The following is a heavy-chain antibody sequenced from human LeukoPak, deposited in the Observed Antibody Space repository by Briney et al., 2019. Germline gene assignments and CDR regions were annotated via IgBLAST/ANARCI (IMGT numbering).Heavy chain of an antibody. J-gene: IGHJ4*02. Sequence: ASVKVSCKASGYTFTSYDINWVRQATGQGLEWMGWMNPNSGNTGYAQKFQGRVTMTRNTSISTAYMELSSLRSEDTAVYYCARANPLTYYDFWSGLYYFDYWGQGTLVTASS. CDR2: MNPNSGNT. D-gene: IGHD3-3*01. CDR3: ARANPLTYYDFWSGLYYFDY. CDR1: GYTFTSYD. V-gene: IGHV1-8*01.